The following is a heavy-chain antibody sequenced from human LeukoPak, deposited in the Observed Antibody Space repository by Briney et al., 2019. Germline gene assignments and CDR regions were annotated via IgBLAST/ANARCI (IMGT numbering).Heavy chain of an antibody. CDR3: ARATVVSPNY. CDR2: ISSSGSPI. V-gene: IGHV3-48*03. CDR1: RFTFSSYE. D-gene: IGHD4-23*01. J-gene: IGHJ4*02. Sequence: LSGGSLRLSCTASRFTFSSYEMNWVRQAPGKGLEWVSYISSSGSPIYYADSVKGRFTISRDNAKNSLYLQMNSLRAEDTAVYYCARATVVSPNYWGQGTLVTVSS.